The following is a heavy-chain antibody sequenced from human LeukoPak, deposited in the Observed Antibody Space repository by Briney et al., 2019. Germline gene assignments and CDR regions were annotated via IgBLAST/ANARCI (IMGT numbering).Heavy chain of an antibody. J-gene: IGHJ4*02. CDR2: IYYSGST. CDR3: ARGSRHIVGANTFDY. D-gene: IGHD1-26*01. Sequence: SETLSLTCTVSGDTISSYYWNWIRQPPGKGLEWIGYIYYSGSTNYNPSLKSRVTISVDTSKNQFSLKLSSVTAADTAVYYCARGSRHIVGANTFDYWGQGTLVTVSS. V-gene: IGHV4-59*01. CDR1: GDTISSYY.